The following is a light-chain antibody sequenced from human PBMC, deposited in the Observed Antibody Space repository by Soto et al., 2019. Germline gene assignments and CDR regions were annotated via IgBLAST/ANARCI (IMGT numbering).Light chain of an antibody. V-gene: IGLV1-51*01. CDR3: GTWDSSLSAVV. Sequence: QSVLTQPPSVSAAPGQKVTISCSGSSSNIGNNYVSWYQQLPRTAPKLLIYYNNKRPSGIPDRFSGAKSGTSATLGITGLQTGDEDDYYCGTWDSSLSAVVFGGGTKLTVL. J-gene: IGLJ2*01. CDR1: SSNIGNNY. CDR2: YNN.